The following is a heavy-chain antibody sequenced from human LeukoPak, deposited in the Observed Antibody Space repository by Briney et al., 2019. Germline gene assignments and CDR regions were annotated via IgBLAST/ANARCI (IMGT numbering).Heavy chain of an antibody. CDR1: GFTFSSYA. V-gene: IGHV3-64*01. Sequence: GGSLRLSCAASGFTFSSYAMHWVRQAPGKGLEYVSAISSNGGSTYYANSVKGRFTISRDNSKNTLYLQMGSLRAEDMAVYYCAKGGGYYDSRGFQYWGQGILVTVSS. CDR2: ISSNGGST. J-gene: IGHJ4*02. D-gene: IGHD3-3*01. CDR3: AKGGGYYDSRGFQY.